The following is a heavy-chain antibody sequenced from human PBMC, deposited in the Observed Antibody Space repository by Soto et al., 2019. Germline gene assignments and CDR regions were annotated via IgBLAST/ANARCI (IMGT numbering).Heavy chain of an antibody. J-gene: IGHJ4*02. CDR3: ASEEGGHYYDSSGYY. V-gene: IGHV1-46*01. CDR1: GYTFTSYY. CDR2: INPSGGST. D-gene: IGHD3-22*01. Sequence: QVQLVQSGAEGKKPGASVKVSCKASGYTFTSYYMHWVRQAPGQGLEWMGIINPSGGSTSYAQKFQGRVTMTRDTSTSTVYMELSSLRSEDTAVFYCASEEGGHYYDSSGYYWGQGTLVTVSS.